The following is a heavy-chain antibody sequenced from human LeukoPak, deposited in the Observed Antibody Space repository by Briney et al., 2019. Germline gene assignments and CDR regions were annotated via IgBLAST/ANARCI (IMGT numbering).Heavy chain of an antibody. V-gene: IGHV4-4*07. J-gene: IGHJ5*02. Sequence: PSETLSLTCTVSGGSISSYYWSWIRQPAGKGPEWIGRIHAGGSTNYNPSLKSRVTISADTSKNQFSLKLSSVTAADTAVYYCAREFRKGWDWFDPWGQGTLVTVSS. D-gene: IGHD1-26*01. CDR3: AREFRKGWDWFDP. CDR2: IHAGGST. CDR1: GGSISSYY.